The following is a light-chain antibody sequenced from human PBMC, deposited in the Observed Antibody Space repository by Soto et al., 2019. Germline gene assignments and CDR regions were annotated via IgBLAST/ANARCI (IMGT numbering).Light chain of an antibody. CDR3: SSYAGSNNLKV. V-gene: IGLV2-8*01. Sequence: QSVLTQPASGSGSPGQSITISCTGTSSDVGGYNYVSWYQQHPGKAPKLMIYEVTKRPSGVPDRFSGSKSGNTASLTVSGLQAEDEADYYCSSYAGSNNLKVFGTGTKVTVL. CDR1: SSDVGGYNY. CDR2: EVT. J-gene: IGLJ1*01.